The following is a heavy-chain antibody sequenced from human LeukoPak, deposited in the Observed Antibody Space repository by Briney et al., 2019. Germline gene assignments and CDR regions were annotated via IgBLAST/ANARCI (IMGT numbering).Heavy chain of an antibody. V-gene: IGHV4-31*02. CDR2: IYYSGST. D-gene: IGHD3-22*01. J-gene: IGHJ4*02. Sequence: SWVRQAPGKGLEWVGYIYYSGSTYYNPSLKSRVTISVDTSKNHFSLNLSSVTAADTAVYYCARELWGSSGYSFDYWGQGTLVTVSS. CDR3: ARELWGSSGYSFDY.